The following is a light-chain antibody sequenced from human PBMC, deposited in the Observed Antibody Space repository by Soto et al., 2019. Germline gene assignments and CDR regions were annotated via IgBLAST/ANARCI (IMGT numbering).Light chain of an antibody. Sequence: IVLTQSPGTLSLSPGERATLSCTASQSVAGNFLAWYQQRPGQAPRLLISAASSRATAIPDRFSGSGSGTEFTLTISRVEPDDSAVYFCQQFGNSPLTFGPGTKLNIK. CDR3: QQFGNSPLT. J-gene: IGKJ3*01. CDR1: QSVAGNF. V-gene: IGKV3-20*01. CDR2: AAS.